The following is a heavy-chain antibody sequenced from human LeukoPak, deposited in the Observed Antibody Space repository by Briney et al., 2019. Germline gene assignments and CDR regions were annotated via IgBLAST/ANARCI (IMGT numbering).Heavy chain of an antibody. CDR3: ARVGQKVRGVSAFDY. CDR1: GYTFTSYY. J-gene: IGHJ4*02. V-gene: IGHV1-46*01. D-gene: IGHD3-10*01. CDR2: INPSGGST. Sequence: ASVKVSCKASGYTFTSYYMHWVRQAPGQGLEWMGIINPSGGSTSYAQKFQGRVTMTRDTSTSTVYMELSGLRSEDTAVYYCARVGQKVRGVSAFDYWGQGTLVTVSS.